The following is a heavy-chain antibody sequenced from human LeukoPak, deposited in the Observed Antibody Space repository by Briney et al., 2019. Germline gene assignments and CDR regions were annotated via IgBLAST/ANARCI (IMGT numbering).Heavy chain of an antibody. J-gene: IGHJ6*02. D-gene: IGHD2-2*01. CDR1: GFTFSSYS. V-gene: IGHV3-21*01. CDR2: ISSSSSYI. CDR3: ARHDIVVVRAANYYYYGMDV. Sequence: GGALRLSCAASGFTFSSYSMNWVRQAPGKGLEWVSSISSSSSYIYYADSVKGRFTISRDKAKNSLYLQMNSLRAEDTAVYYCARHDIVVVRAANYYYYGMDVWGQGATVTVSS.